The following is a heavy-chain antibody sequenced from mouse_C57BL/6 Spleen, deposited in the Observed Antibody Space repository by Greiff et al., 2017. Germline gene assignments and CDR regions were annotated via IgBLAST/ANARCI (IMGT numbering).Heavy chain of an antibody. CDR3: TYVTTVEDYFDY. CDR2: IDPEDGDT. J-gene: IGHJ2*01. D-gene: IGHD1-1*01. Sequence: EVMLVESGAELVRPGASVKLSCTASGFNIKDYYMHWVKQRPEQGLEWIGRIDPEDGDTEYAPKFQGKATMTADTSSNTAYLQLSSLTSEDTAVYYCTYVTTVEDYFDYWGQGTTLTVSS. CDR1: GFNIKDYY. V-gene: IGHV14-1*01.